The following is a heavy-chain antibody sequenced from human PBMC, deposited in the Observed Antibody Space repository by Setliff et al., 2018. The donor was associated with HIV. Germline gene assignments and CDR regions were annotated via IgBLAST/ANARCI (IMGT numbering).Heavy chain of an antibody. J-gene: IGHJ4*02. V-gene: IGHV3-30*02. D-gene: IGHD2-15*01. CDR3: AKEGYCSGGSCYSPNAFCDY. Sequence: PGGSLRLSCVASGFTFSSYGMRWVRQAPGKGLEWVAFIRYDGTNNIYYADSVKGRFTISRDNSKNTLYLQMNSLRAEDTAVYYCAKEGYCSGGSCYSPNAFCDYWGQGTLVTVSS. CDR2: IRYDGTNNI. CDR1: GFTFSSYG.